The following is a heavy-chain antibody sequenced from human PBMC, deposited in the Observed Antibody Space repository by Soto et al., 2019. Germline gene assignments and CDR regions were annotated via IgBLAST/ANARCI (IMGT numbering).Heavy chain of an antibody. CDR3: ARGYCSGGSCRNYYYYGMDV. V-gene: IGHV1-18*04. CDR2: ISAYNGNT. J-gene: IGHJ6*02. CDR1: GYTFTSYG. D-gene: IGHD2-15*01. Sequence: ASVKVSCKASGYTFTSYGISWVRQAPGQGLEWMGWISAYNGNTNYAQKLQGRVTMTTDTSTSTAYMELRSLRSDDTAVYYCARGYCSGGSCRNYYYYGMDVWGQGTTVTVSS.